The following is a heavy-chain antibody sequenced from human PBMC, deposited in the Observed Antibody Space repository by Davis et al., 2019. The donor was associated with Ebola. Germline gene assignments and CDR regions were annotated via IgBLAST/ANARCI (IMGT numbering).Heavy chain of an antibody. CDR3: AKEPKRWYFDY. CDR1: GFTFSSYA. Sequence: GESLKISCAASGFTFSSYAMSWVRQAPGKGLEWVSAISGSGGSTYYADSVKGRFTISRDNSKNTLYLQMNSLRAEDTAVYYCAKEPKRWYFDYWGQGTLVTVSS. V-gene: IGHV3-23*01. D-gene: IGHD2-15*01. CDR2: ISGSGGST. J-gene: IGHJ4*02.